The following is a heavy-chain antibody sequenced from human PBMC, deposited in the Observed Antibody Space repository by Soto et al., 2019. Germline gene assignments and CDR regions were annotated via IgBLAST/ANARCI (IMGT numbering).Heavy chain of an antibody. CDR2: IGGSGTGGRT. D-gene: IGHD3-16*01. CDR1: GLTFSTYA. V-gene: IGHV3-23*01. J-gene: IGHJ6*02. CDR3: SKSPWGLDASNSVYYGMDV. Sequence: EVHLLESGGDLVQPGGSLRLSCTASGLTFSTYAMSWVRQAPGKGLEWVSAIGGSGTGGRTYYADSVKGRFTISRDNSTNTVYLQMNSWRADDTAVYYCSKSPWGLDASNSVYYGMDVWGQGTTVTVSS.